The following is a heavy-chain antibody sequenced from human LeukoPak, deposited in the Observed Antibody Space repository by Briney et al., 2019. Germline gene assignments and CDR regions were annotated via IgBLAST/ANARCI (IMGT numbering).Heavy chain of an antibody. D-gene: IGHD2-21*01. V-gene: IGHV3-30*18. J-gene: IGHJ6*04. Sequence: GGSLRLSCAASGFTFSSYGMHWVRQAPGKGLEWVAVISYDGSNKYYADSVKGRFTISRDNSKNTLYLQTNSLRAEDTAVYYCAKDHVDSSGMDGWGKGTTVTVSS. CDR2: ISYDGSNK. CDR3: AKDHVDSSGMDG. CDR1: GFTFSSYG.